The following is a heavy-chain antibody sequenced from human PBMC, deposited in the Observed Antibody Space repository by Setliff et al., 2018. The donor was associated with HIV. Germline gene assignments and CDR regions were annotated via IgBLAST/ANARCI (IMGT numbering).Heavy chain of an antibody. CDR2: IDPNGGAT. J-gene: IGHJ3*02. Sequence: ASVKVSCKAFGHTFTSYFLHWVRQAPGQGLEWLGIIDPNGGATNNAQKLQGRLTVTTDTSTGTLYMELSNLRSDDSAVYYCARAGGGATDQAFDIWGQGTMVT. V-gene: IGHV1-46*01. CDR1: GHTFTSYF. D-gene: IGHD2-2*01. CDR3: ARAGGGATDQAFDI.